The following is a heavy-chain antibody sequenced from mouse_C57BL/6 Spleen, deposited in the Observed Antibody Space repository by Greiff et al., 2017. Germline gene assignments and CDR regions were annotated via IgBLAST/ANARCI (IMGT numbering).Heavy chain of an antibody. CDR1: GFTFSSYA. J-gene: IGHJ2*01. CDR3: TRAFITTDYFDY. CDR2: ISSGGDYI. V-gene: IGHV5-9-1*02. Sequence: EVKLVESGEGLVKPGGSLKLSCAASGFTFSSYAMSWVRQTPEKRLEWVAYISSGGDYIYYADTVKGRFTISRDNARNTQYLQMSSLKSEDTAMYYCTRAFITTDYFDYWGQGTTLTVSS. D-gene: IGHD1-1*01.